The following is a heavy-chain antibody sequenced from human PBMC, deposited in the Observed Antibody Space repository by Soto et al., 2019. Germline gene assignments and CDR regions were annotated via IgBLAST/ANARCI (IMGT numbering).Heavy chain of an antibody. J-gene: IGHJ6*03. CDR1: GYTLTELS. Sequence: GASVKVSCKVSGYTLTELSMHWVRQAPGKGLEWMGGFDPEDGETIYAQKIQGRDTMTEDTSTDTAYMEMSSLRSEDTAVYYCATYSDFWSGYVPSYYMDVWGKGTTVTVSS. D-gene: IGHD3-3*01. CDR3: ATYSDFWSGYVPSYYMDV. CDR2: FDPEDGET. V-gene: IGHV1-24*01.